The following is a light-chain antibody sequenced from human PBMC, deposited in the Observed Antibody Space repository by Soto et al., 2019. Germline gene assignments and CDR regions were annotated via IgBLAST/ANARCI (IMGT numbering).Light chain of an antibody. V-gene: IGKV1-39*01. CDR3: QQSYSTPHT. J-gene: IGKJ2*01. CDR1: QSISSY. CDR2: AAS. Sequence: DIQMPPSPSSLSASVGDRVTITCRASQSISSYLNWYQQKPGKAPKLLIYAASSLQSGVPSRFSGSGSGTDFTLTISSLQPEDFATYYCQQSYSTPHTFGQGNKLVIK.